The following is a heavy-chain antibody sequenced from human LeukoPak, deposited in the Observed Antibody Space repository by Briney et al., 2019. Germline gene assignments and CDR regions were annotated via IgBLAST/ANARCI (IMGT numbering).Heavy chain of an antibody. D-gene: IGHD6-19*01. CDR1: GFTFSRHW. CDR3: ARTVPGYPDDYFDY. CDR2: MNQDGSAI. Sequence: GGSLRLTCAASGFTFSRHWMSWVRQTPGKGLERVAHMNQDGSAIYYVDSVKGRFTISRDNAKNSLCLQMTGLTVADTAVYYCARTVPGYPDDYFDYWGQGTLVTVSS. V-gene: IGHV3-7*01. J-gene: IGHJ4*02.